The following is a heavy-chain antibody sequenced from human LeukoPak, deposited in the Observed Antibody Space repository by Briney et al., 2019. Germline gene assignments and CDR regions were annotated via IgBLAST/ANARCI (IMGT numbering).Heavy chain of an antibody. CDR2: ISDDGSRK. CDR1: GFTFSFSG. J-gene: IGHJ4*02. V-gene: IGHV3-30*18. CDR3: AKDRSTTWSFDY. Sequence: GGSLRLSCAASGFTFSFSGMYWVRQAPGKGLEWVAFISDDGSRKYYADSVKGRFTISRDNSKNTLFLRMNSLRTEDTAVYYCAKDRSTTWSFDYWGQGTLVTVSS. D-gene: IGHD6-13*01.